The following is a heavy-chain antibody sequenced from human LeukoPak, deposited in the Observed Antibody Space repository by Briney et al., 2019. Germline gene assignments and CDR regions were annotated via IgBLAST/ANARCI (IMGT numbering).Heavy chain of an antibody. CDR2: IKQDGSEK. J-gene: IGHJ6*02. D-gene: IGHD1-7*01. V-gene: IGHV3-7*01. Sequence: GGSLRLSCAASGFTFSSYWMSWVRQAPGKGLEWVANIKQDGSEKYYVDSVKGRLTISRDNAKNSLYLQMNSLRAEDTAVYYCARDVLLITGTFYYYYYGMDVWGQGTTVTVSS. CDR1: GFTFSSYW. CDR3: ARDVLLITGTFYYYYYGMDV.